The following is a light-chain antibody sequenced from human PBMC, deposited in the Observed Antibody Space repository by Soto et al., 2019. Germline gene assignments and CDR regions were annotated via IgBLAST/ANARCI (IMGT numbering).Light chain of an antibody. Sequence: DIQLTQSPSFLSASVGDRVTITCRASQGISSYLAWYQQKPGKAPTLLIYEASTLKSGVSSRFTGRGSGKEFTLTISSLQPEDMATYYCQQLNSYPRLFNFGGGTKVDIK. CDR2: EAS. CDR1: QGISSY. V-gene: IGKV1-9*01. J-gene: IGKJ4*01. CDR3: QQLNSYPRLFN.